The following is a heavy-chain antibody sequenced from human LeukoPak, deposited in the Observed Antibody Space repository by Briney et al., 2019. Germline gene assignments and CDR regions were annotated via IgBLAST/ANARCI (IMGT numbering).Heavy chain of an antibody. V-gene: IGHV3-48*01. CDR1: GFTFSSYT. CDR3: ARDLYLTGEFEGY. Sequence: GGSLRLSCAASGFTFSSYTMNWVRQAPGKGLEWVSYISTSSSTKYYADSVKGRFTISRDNAKNSLYLQMNSLRAEDTAVCYCARDLYLTGEFEGYWGQGTLVTVSS. CDR2: ISTSSSTK. J-gene: IGHJ4*02. D-gene: IGHD7-27*01.